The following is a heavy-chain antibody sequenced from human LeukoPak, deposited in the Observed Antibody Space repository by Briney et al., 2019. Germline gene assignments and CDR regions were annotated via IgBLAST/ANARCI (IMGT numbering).Heavy chain of an antibody. V-gene: IGHV4-39*01. D-gene: IGHD3-10*01. CDR3: ARTRYYYNSRSYGAPYYFDY. CDR1: GGSITSYY. CDR2: IYYSGST. Sequence: SETLSLTCTVSGGSITSYYWSWIRQPPGKGLEWIGSIYYSGSTYYNPSLKSRVTISVDTSKNQFSLKLSSVTAADTAVYYCARTRYYYNSRSYGAPYYFDYWGQGTLVTVSS. J-gene: IGHJ4*02.